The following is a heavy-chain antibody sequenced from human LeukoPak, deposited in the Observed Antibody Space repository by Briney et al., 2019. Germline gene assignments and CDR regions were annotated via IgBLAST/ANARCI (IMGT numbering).Heavy chain of an antibody. Sequence: GGSLRLSCAASGFTFSRYWMSWVRQAPGKGLEWVANIKQDGSEMDYVDSVRGRFTISRDNAKNSLFLQMNSLRVDDSAVYYCARSGLLWFGEIDYWGRGILVTVSS. CDR3: ARSGLLWFGEIDY. CDR1: GFTFSRYW. CDR2: IKQDGSEM. V-gene: IGHV3-7*03. D-gene: IGHD3-10*01. J-gene: IGHJ4*02.